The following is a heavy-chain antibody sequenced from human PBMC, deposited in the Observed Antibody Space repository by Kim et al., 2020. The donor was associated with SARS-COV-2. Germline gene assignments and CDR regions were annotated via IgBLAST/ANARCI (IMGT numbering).Heavy chain of an antibody. CDR3: ARDRGYRDYVWGSYRSNYYYYGMDV. CDR2: ISSSSSTI. Sequence: GGSLRLSCAASGFTFSSYSMNWVRQAPGKGLEWVSYISSSSSTIYYADSVKGRFTISRDNAKNSLYLQMNSLRDEDTAVYYCARDRGYRDYVWGSYRSNYYYYGMDVWGQGTTVTVSS. CDR1: GFTFSSYS. D-gene: IGHD3-16*02. V-gene: IGHV3-48*02. J-gene: IGHJ6*02.